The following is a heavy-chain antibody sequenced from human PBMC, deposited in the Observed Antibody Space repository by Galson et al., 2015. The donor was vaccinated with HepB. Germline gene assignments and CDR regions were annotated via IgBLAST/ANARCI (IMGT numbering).Heavy chain of an antibody. CDR1: GFTLSVYS. D-gene: IGHD3-3*01. Sequence: SLRLSCAASGFTLSVYSMNWVRQAPGKGLEWLSYISSSSTTIHYSDSVKGRFTVSRDNARKSLYLQMNSLRGEDTAVYYCAREDPVTILDAFDLWGQGTLVTVSS. CDR3: AREDPVTILDAFDL. J-gene: IGHJ3*01. CDR2: ISSSSTTI. V-gene: IGHV3-48*04.